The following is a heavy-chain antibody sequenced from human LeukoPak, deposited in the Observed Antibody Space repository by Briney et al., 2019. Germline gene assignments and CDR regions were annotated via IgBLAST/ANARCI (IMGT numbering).Heavy chain of an antibody. CDR2: IYTSGST. J-gene: IGHJ4*02. Sequence: SQTLSLTCTVSGGSISSGSYYWSWIRQPAGKGLEWIGRIYTSGSTNYNPSLKSRVTISVDTSKNQFSLKLSSVTAADTAVHYCARVEWELGHFDYWGQGTLVTVSS. D-gene: IGHD1-26*01. V-gene: IGHV4-61*02. CDR1: GGSISSGSYY. CDR3: ARVEWELGHFDY.